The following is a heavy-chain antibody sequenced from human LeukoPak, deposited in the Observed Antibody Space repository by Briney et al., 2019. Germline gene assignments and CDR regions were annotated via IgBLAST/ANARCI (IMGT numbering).Heavy chain of an antibody. J-gene: IGHJ4*02. CDR1: GFTFSSYA. CDR2: ISGSGGST. Sequence: GGSLRLSCAASGFTFSSYAMSWVRQAPGKGLEWVSAISGSGGSTYYADSVKGRFTISRDNSKNTLYLQMNSLRAEDTAVYYCATDQRFLEWPLDYWGQGTLVTVSS. D-gene: IGHD3-3*01. CDR3: ATDQRFLEWPLDY. V-gene: IGHV3-23*01.